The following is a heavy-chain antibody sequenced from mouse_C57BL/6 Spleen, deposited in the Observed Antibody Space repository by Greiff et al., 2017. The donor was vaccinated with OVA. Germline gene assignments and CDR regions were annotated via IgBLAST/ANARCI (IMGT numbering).Heavy chain of an antibody. Sequence: QVQLQQPGAELVKPGASVKLSCKASGYTFTSYWMHWVKQRPGQGLEWIGMIHPNSGSTNYNEKFKSKATLTVDKSSSTAYMQLISLTSEDSAVYYCARSGGNYVLYFDVWGTGTTVTVSS. CDR2: IHPNSGST. V-gene: IGHV1-64*01. CDR1: GYTFTSYW. J-gene: IGHJ1*03. CDR3: ARSGGNYVLYFDV. D-gene: IGHD2-1*01.